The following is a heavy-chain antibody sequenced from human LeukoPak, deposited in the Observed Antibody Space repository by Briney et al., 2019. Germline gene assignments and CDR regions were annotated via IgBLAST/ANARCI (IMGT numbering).Heavy chain of an antibody. D-gene: IGHD3-3*01. CDR2: ISAYNGNT. CDR1: GYTFTSYG. V-gene: IGHV1-18*01. J-gene: IGHJ5*02. Sequence: GASVKVSCKASGYTFTSYGISWVRQAPGQGLEWMGWISAYNGNTNYAQKLQGRVTMTTDTSTSTAYMELRSLRSDDTAVYYCARGPYYDFWSGYYNSNWFDPWGQGTLVTVSS. CDR3: ARGPYYDFWSGYYNSNWFDP.